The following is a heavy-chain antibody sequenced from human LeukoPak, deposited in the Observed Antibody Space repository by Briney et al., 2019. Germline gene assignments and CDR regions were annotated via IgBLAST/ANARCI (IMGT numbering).Heavy chain of an antibody. CDR3: ARHPIQLWRGLNYGMDV. Sequence: PGESLKISCKGSGYSFTSYWIGWVRQMPGKGLEWMGIIYPGDSDTRYSPSFQGQVTISADKSISTAYLQWSSLKASDTAMYYCARHPIQLWRGLNYGMDVWGQGTTVTVSS. CDR2: IYPGDSDT. CDR1: GYSFTSYW. V-gene: IGHV5-51*01. D-gene: IGHD5-18*01. J-gene: IGHJ6*02.